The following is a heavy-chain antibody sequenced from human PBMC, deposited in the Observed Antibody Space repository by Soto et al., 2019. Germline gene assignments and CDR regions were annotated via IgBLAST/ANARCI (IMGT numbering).Heavy chain of an antibody. CDR3: ARGYRTSWYWFDL. V-gene: IGHV4-61*01. CDR1: GGSVSGGTHY. D-gene: IGHD6-13*01. CDR2: IYNSGST. J-gene: IGHJ2*01. Sequence: QAQLQESGPGPVKPSETLSLTCTVSGGSVSGGTHYWSWIRQPPGKGLEWIGYIYNSGSTNYNPSLQSRDTISVDACKCQFSLKLSSVAAAETAVYYCARGYRTSWYWFDLWGRGTLVTVSS.